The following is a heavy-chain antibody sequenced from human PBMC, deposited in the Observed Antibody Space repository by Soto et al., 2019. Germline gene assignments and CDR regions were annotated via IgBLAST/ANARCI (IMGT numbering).Heavy chain of an antibody. D-gene: IGHD1-26*01. CDR3: ARDVPSGSYPDGHPLSYGMDG. CDR1: GGSISSGDYY. J-gene: IGHJ6*02. Sequence: SETLSLTCTVSGGSISSGDYYWSWIRQPPGKGLEWIGYIYYSGSTYYNPSLKSRVTISVDTSKNQFSLKRSSVTAADTAVYYCARDVPSGSYPDGHPLSYGMDGWGQGTTVTVSS. V-gene: IGHV4-30-4*01. CDR2: IYYSGST.